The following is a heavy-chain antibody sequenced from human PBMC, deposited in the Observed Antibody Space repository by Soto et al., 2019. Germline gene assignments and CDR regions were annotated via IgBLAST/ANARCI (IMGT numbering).Heavy chain of an antibody. CDR3: ARDVRCSGGSCYSIPTNYYYYYGMDV. D-gene: IGHD2-15*01. J-gene: IGHJ6*02. CDR2: INPSGGST. CDR1: GYTFTSYY. Sequence: QVQLVQSGAEVKKPGASVKVSCKASGYTFTSYYMHWVRQAPGQGLEWMGIINPSGGSTSYAQKFQSRVTMTRDTSTSTVYMELSSLRSEDTAVYYCARDVRCSGGSCYSIPTNYYYYYGMDVWGQGTTVTVSS. V-gene: IGHV1-46*01.